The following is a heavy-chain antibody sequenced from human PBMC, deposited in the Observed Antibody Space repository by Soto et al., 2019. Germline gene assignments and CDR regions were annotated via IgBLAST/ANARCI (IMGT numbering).Heavy chain of an antibody. Sequence: EVQLVESGGGLVQPGGSLRLSCAASGFTFSSYWMHWVRQAPGKGLVWVSRINSDGSSTSYADSVKGRFTISRDNAXXTLYLQMNSLRAEDTAVYYCAREVIAVAGTSWFDPWGQGTLVTVSS. V-gene: IGHV3-74*01. CDR3: AREVIAVAGTSWFDP. CDR2: INSDGSST. D-gene: IGHD6-19*01. CDR1: GFTFSSYW. J-gene: IGHJ5*02.